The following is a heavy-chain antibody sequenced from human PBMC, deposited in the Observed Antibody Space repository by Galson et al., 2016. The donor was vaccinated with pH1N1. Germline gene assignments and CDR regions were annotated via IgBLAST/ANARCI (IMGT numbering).Heavy chain of an antibody. V-gene: IGHV4-39*02. CDR2: GYFNGDT. J-gene: IGHJ5*01. CDR1: GGSISSSSYY. Sequence: SETLSLTCTVSGGSISSSSYYWGWFRQPPGKGLEWIGYGYFNGDTYFNPSLKRRVTISVDTSKNHVSLKLSSVTAADTAVYYCARESLEWLIISGHRVELNWFDSWGQGTLVTVAS. CDR3: ARESLEWLIISGHRVELNWFDS. D-gene: IGHD3-3*01.